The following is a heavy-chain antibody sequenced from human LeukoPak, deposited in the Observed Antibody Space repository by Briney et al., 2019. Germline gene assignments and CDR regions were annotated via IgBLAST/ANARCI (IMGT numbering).Heavy chain of an antibody. CDR3: ARRNRAYSSGWYGI. Sequence: SETLSLTCIVSGGSISSSTYFWGWFRQPPGKGLEWIGEINHSGSTNYNPSLKSRVTISVDTSKNQFSLKLSSVTAADTAVYYCARRNRAYSSGWYGIWGQGTMVTVSS. D-gene: IGHD6-19*01. J-gene: IGHJ3*02. CDR1: GGSISSSTYF. V-gene: IGHV4-39*07. CDR2: INHSGST.